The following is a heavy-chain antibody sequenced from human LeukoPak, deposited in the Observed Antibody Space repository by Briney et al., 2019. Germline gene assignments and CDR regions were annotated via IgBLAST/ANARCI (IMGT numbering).Heavy chain of an antibody. J-gene: IGHJ4*02. CDR1: GFTFSSYS. CDR2: ISSSSSTI. Sequence: GGSLRLSCAASGFTFSSYSMNWVRQAPGKGLEWVSYISSSSSTIYYADSVKGRFTISRDNAKNSLYLQMNSLRAEDTAVYYCARDPMDSSGWLDYWGQGTLVTVSS. D-gene: IGHD6-19*01. V-gene: IGHV3-48*01. CDR3: ARDPMDSSGWLDY.